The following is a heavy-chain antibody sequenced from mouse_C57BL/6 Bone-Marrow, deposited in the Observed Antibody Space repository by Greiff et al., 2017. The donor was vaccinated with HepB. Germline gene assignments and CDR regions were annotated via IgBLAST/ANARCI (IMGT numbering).Heavy chain of an antibody. CDR3: ARLGGYDLYYAMDY. D-gene: IGHD2-2*01. CDR1: GYTFTSHW. V-gene: IGHV1-56*01. Sequence: VQLQQSGPELVRPGASVKISCKAPGYTFTSHWMQWVRQRPGQGLEWIGEIFPGSGSTYYNEKFKGKATLTVDTSSSTAYMQLSILTSEDSAVYFGARLGGYDLYYAMDYWGQGTSVTVSS. CDR2: IFPGSGST. J-gene: IGHJ4*01.